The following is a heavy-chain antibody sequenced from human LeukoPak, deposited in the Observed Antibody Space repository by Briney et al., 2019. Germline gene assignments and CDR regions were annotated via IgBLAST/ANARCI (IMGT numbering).Heavy chain of an antibody. J-gene: IGHJ4*02. V-gene: IGHV3-23*01. CDR2: ISGSGGST. D-gene: IGHD3-16*02. CDR1: GFTFSSYA. CDR3: AKDLYPSRLGEFSFIPDY. Sequence: GGSLRLSCAASGFTFSSYAMSWVRQAPGKGLEWVSAISGSGGSTIYADSVKGRFTISRDNSKNTLYLQMNSLRAEDTAVYYCAKDLYPSRLGEFSFIPDYWGQGTLVTVSS.